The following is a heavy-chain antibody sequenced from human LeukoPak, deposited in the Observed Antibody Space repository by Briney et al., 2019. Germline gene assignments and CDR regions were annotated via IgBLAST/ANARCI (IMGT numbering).Heavy chain of an antibody. CDR1: GGSISGTYY. Sequence: PSETLSLTCTVSGGSISGTYYWSWIRQPPGKGLEWIGYIYYTGTTDSNPSLKSRVTISLDTSKNQFSLRLNSVTAADTAVYYCARHGGAAAGRFFGHWGQGTLVSVSS. CDR3: ARHGGAAAGRFFGH. D-gene: IGHD6-25*01. CDR2: IYYTGTT. J-gene: IGHJ4*02. V-gene: IGHV4-59*08.